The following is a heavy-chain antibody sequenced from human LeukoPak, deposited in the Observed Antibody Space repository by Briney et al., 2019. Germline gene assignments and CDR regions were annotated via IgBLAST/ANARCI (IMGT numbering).Heavy chain of an antibody. D-gene: IGHD2-2*01. J-gene: IGHJ3*02. CDR3: ASHIVVVPAAPDAFDI. CDR2: INPNSGGT. Sequence: ASVKVSCKASGYTFTGYYMHWVRQAPGQGLEWMGWINPNSGGTNYAQKFQGRVTMTRDTSISTAYMELSSLRSEDTAVYYCASHIVVVPAAPDAFDIWGQGTMVTVSS. V-gene: IGHV1-2*02. CDR1: GYTFTGYY.